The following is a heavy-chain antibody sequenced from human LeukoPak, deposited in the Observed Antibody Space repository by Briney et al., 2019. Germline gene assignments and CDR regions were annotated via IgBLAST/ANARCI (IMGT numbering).Heavy chain of an antibody. CDR1: GGSFSGYY. Sequence: SETLSLTCAVYGGSFSGYYWSWIRQPPGKGLEWIGYFFYSGSTNYNPSLKSRVTISVDTSKNQSSLKLSSVTAADTAVYYCARAWYYYDSSGYYPFDYWGQGTLVTVSS. CDR3: ARAWYYYDSSGYYPFDY. D-gene: IGHD3-22*01. CDR2: FFYSGST. J-gene: IGHJ4*02. V-gene: IGHV4-34*12.